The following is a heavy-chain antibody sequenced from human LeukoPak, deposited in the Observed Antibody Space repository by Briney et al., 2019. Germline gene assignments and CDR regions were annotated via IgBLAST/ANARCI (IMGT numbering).Heavy chain of an antibody. CDR1: GFTFSTYS. Sequence: GGSLRLSCVASGFTFSTYSMNWVRQAPGKGLEWVSSITRDSDSLYYADSLKGRFTISRDNAKNSLYLQMSSLRAEDTAVYYCLRDTGGGDSVFCGPGTLVTVSS. CDR3: LRDTGGGDSVF. D-gene: IGHD4-23*01. J-gene: IGHJ4*02. V-gene: IGHV3-21*01. CDR2: ITRDSDSL.